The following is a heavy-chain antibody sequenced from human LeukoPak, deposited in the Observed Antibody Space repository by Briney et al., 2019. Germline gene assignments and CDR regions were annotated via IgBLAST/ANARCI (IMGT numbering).Heavy chain of an antibody. J-gene: IGHJ6*02. V-gene: IGHV4-34*01. Sequence: SETLSLTCAVYGGSFSGYYWSWLRQPPGKGLEWIGEINHSGSTNYNPSLKSRVTISVDTSKNQFSLKLSSVTAADTAVYYCARGGYYGSGSYYTSGYGMDVWGQGTTVTVSS. CDR2: INHSGST. CDR3: ARGGYYGSGSYYTSGYGMDV. D-gene: IGHD3-10*01. CDR1: GGSFSGYY.